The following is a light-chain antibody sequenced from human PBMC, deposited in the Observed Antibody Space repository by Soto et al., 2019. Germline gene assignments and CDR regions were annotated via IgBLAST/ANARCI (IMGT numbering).Light chain of an antibody. Sequence: AIRISQSPSSLSASTGDRVTITCRASQGISSYLAWYQQKPGKAPRVLIFAASSLQSGVPARFSGSGSGTDFTLTISSLQPEDFATYYCQQSYSPVWTFGQGTKVDIK. V-gene: IGKV1-8*01. CDR3: QQSYSPVWT. J-gene: IGKJ1*01. CDR2: AAS. CDR1: QGISSY.